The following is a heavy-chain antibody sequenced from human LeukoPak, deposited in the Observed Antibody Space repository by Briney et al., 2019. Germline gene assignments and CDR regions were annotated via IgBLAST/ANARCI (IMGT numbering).Heavy chain of an antibody. Sequence: SSETLSLTCTVSGGSISSYYWSWIRQPPGKGLEWIGYIYYSGSTNYNPSLKSRVTISVDTSKNQFSLKLSSVTAADTAVYYCARDRDGWTGVSFDYWGQGTLVTVSS. CDR3: ARDRDGWTGVSFDY. CDR2: IYYSGST. CDR1: GGSISSYY. J-gene: IGHJ4*02. V-gene: IGHV4-59*01. D-gene: IGHD3/OR15-3a*01.